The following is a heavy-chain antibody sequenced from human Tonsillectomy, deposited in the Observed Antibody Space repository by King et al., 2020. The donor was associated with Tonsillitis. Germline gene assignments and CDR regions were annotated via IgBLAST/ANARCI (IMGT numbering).Heavy chain of an antibody. V-gene: IGHV1-69*15. J-gene: IGHJ4*02. D-gene: IGHD3-9*01. CDR1: GGTFSNFA. CDR2: IIPLFGTT. CDR3: ARPQMGFFDKRGSWT. Sequence: QLVQSGAEVKKPGSAVKVSCKASGGTFSNFAISWVREAPGQGLEWMGRIIPLFGTTDYAQKFQGRVTITADEYTSTAYMDLRSLRSEETAVYYCARPQMGFFDKRGSWTWGQGTRVTVSS.